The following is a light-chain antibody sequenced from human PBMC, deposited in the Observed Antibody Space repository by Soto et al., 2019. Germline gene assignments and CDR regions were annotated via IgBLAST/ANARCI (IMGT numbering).Light chain of an antibody. CDR1: QSVLYSSNNKNY. J-gene: IGKJ1*01. V-gene: IGKV4-1*01. CDR3: QQYYTMPSWT. Sequence: DIVMTQSPDSLAVSLGERATINCKSSQSVLYSSNNKNYLAWYQQKPGQPPKLLIYWASTRESGVPDRFSGSGSGTDFTLTISSLQAEDVAVYYCQQYYTMPSWTFGQGTTVEIK. CDR2: WAS.